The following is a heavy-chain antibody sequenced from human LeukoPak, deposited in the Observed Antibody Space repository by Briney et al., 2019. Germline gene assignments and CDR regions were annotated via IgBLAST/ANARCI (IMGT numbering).Heavy chain of an antibody. D-gene: IGHD1-20*01. V-gene: IGHV3-23*01. CDR1: GLTFSSYG. Sequence: GGSLRLSCVASGLTFSSYGMSWVRQAPGKGLEWVSSISGRGTSTFYADSVKGRFTISRDNSKNTVYLQLSNLRVADTAVYHCARDGINGMTVFDYWGQGTLVTVSS. J-gene: IGHJ4*02. CDR2: ISGRGTST. CDR3: ARDGINGMTVFDY.